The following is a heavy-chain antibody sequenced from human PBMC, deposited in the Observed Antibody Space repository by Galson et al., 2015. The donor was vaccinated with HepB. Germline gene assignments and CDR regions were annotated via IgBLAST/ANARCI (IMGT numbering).Heavy chain of an antibody. CDR2: INTDTGNP. Sequence: SVKVSCKASGYTFTYYAMNWVRQAPGQGLEWMGWINTDTGNPTYAQGFTGRFVFSLDTSVSTAYLQISSLKAEDTAVYYCARDFCRGGSCYCIYWGQGTLVTVSS. J-gene: IGHJ4*02. D-gene: IGHD2-15*01. CDR1: GYTFTYYA. V-gene: IGHV7-4-1*02. CDR3: ARDFCRGGSCYCIY.